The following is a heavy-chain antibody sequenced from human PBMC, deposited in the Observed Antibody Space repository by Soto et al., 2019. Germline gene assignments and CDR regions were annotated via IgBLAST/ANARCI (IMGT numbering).Heavy chain of an antibody. J-gene: IGHJ2*01. D-gene: IGHD2-2*01. V-gene: IGHV4-31*03. CDR2: IYYSGST. CDR3: ARGRTVVPAAKVNWYFDL. CDR1: GGSISSGGYY. Sequence: SETLSLTCTVSGGSISSGGYYWSWIRQHPGKGLEWIGYIYYSGSTYYNPSLKSRVTISVDTSKNQFSLKLSSVTAADTAVYYCARGRTVVPAAKVNWYFDLWGRGTLVTSPQ.